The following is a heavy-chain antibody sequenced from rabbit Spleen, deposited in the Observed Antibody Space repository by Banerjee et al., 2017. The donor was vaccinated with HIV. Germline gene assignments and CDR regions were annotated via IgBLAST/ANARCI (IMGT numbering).Heavy chain of an antibody. Sequence: QEHLVESGGGLVQPGGSLKLSCKASGFDFSNYGVTWVRQAPGKGLEWIGYIEPIFGRTYYATWVDGRFTISSHNAQNTLYLQLNSLTVADTATYFCGRSSNAGYAGYGYGSNLWGPGTLVTVS. CDR2: IEPIFGRT. J-gene: IGHJ4*01. CDR1: GFDFSNYG. D-gene: IGHD7-1*01. V-gene: IGHV1S47*01. CDR3: GRSSNAGYAGYGYGSNL.